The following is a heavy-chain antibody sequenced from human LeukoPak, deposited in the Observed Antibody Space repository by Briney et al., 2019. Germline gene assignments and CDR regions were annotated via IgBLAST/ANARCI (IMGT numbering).Heavy chain of an antibody. CDR3: ARHGGKYHYYYGMDV. V-gene: IGHV4-39*01. Sequence: SETLSLTCTVSGGSISSSSYYWGWIRQPPGKGLEWIGSIYNSGSPQHNPSLKSRVTISGDASNNQISLEVSSVTAADTAVYYCARHGGKYHYYYGMDVWGQGTTVTVSS. D-gene: IGHD3-16*01. J-gene: IGHJ6*02. CDR2: IYNSGSP. CDR1: GGSISSSSYY.